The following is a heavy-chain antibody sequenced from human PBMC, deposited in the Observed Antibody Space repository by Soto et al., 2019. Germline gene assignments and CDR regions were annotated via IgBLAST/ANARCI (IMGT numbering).Heavy chain of an antibody. CDR3: ARAADSSASDFDY. J-gene: IGHJ4*02. CDR2: INSDGSST. CDR1: GFTFSSYW. D-gene: IGHD3-22*01. V-gene: IGHV3-74*01. Sequence: EVQLVESGGCLVQPGGSLRLSCAASGFTFSSYWMHWVRQAPVKGLVWVSRINSDGSSTSYADSVKGRFTISRDNAKNTLYLQMNSLRAEDTAVYYCARAADSSASDFDYWGQGTLVTVSS.